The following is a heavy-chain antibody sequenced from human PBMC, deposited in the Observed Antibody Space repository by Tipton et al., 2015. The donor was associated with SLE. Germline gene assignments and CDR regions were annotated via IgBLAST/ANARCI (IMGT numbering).Heavy chain of an antibody. D-gene: IGHD5-24*01. V-gene: IGHV4-59*01. Sequence: TLSLTCAVSNGSISNYYWTWIRQPPGKGLEWIGYIFYRGNSNYNPSLKGRVTMSVDMSKNQFSLRLWSVSAADTAVYYCARGRDGYIYWGQGALVTVSS. CDR1: NGSISNYY. J-gene: IGHJ4*02. CDR2: IFYRGNS. CDR3: ARGRDGYIY.